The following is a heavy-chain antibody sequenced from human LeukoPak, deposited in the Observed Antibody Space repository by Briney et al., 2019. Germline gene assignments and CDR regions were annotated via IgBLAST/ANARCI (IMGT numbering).Heavy chain of an antibody. Sequence: GGSLRLSCAASGFTFSNYEMNWVRQAPGKGLEWVSYISSSGYTIHYADSVKGRFTISRDNAKNSLYLQMNNLRAEDTAVYYCARDAQQLVYYYYYYMDVWGKGTTVTISS. D-gene: IGHD6-13*01. CDR2: ISSSGYTI. CDR3: ARDAQQLVYYYYYYMDV. CDR1: GFTFSNYE. V-gene: IGHV3-48*03. J-gene: IGHJ6*03.